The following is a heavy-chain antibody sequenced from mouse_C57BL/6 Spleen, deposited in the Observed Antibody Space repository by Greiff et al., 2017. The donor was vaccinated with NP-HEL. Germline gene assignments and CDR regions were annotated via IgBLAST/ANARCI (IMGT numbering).Heavy chain of an antibody. CDR2: IRLKSDNYAT. CDR1: GFTFSNYW. CDR3: TILLYFDY. V-gene: IGHV6-3*01. Sequence: EVKVEESGGGLVQPGGSMKLSCVASGFTFSNYWMNWVRQSPEKGLEWVAQIRLKSDNYATHYAESVKGRFTISRDDSKSSVYLQMNNLRAEDTGIYYCTILLYFDYWGQGTTLTVSS. J-gene: IGHJ2*01.